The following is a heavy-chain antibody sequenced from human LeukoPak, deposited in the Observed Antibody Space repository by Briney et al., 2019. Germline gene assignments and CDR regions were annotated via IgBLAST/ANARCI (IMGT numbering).Heavy chain of an antibody. CDR2: IYSSGNT. CDR3: ARNVPYGSSSRSRVDP. V-gene: IGHV4-61*02. D-gene: IGHD6-6*01. J-gene: IGHJ5*02. CDR1: GASISSGNYH. Sequence: SQTLSLTCTVSGASISSGNYHWSWIRQPAGKELEWIGRIYSSGNTDYNPSLKSRVTMSLDTSKNQFSLKLSSVTAADTAIYYCARNVPYGSSSRSRVDPWGQGTLVTVSS.